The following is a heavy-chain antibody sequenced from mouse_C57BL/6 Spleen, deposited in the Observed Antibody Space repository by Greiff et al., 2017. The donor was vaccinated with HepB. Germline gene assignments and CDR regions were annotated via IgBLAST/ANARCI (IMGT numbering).Heavy chain of an antibody. CDR2: FYTGSGSI. CDR1: GYTFTEYT. V-gene: IGHV1-62-2*01. Sequence: VQLQESGAELVKPGASVKLSCKASGYTFTEYTIHWVKQRPGQGLEWIGWFYTGSGSIKYNEKFKDKATLTADKSSSTVYMELRRLASEDTAVYFCARHGYYYGSTALDVWGTGTTVTVSS. CDR3: ARHGYYYGSTALDV. J-gene: IGHJ1*03. D-gene: IGHD1-1*01.